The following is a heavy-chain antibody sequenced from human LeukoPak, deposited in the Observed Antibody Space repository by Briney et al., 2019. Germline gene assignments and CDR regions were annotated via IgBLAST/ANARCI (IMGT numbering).Heavy chain of an antibody. V-gene: IGHV4-59*01. CDR2: IYYSGST. CDR1: GGSISSYY. D-gene: IGHD2-2*02. Sequence: PSETLSLTCTVSGGSISSYYWSWIRQPPGKGLEWIGYIYYSGSTNYNPSLKSRVTISVDTSKNQFSLKLSSVTAADTAVYYCASTGYCSSTSCYNGPVDYWGRGTLVTVSS. J-gene: IGHJ4*02. CDR3: ASTGYCSSTSCYNGPVDY.